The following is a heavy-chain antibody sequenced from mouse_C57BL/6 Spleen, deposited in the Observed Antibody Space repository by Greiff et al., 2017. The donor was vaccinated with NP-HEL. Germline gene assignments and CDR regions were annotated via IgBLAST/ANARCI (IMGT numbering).Heavy chain of an antibody. CDR1: GYSITSGYD. CDR3: ARAGYGKGFAY. V-gene: IGHV3-1*01. Sequence: EVQLQQSGPGMVKPSQSLSLTCTVTGYSITSGYDWHWIRHFPGNKLEWMGYISYSGSTNYNPSLKSRISITDDTSKNHFFLKLNSVTTEDTATYYCARAGYGKGFAYWGQGTLVTVSA. J-gene: IGHJ3*01. D-gene: IGHD1-1*02. CDR2: ISYSGST.